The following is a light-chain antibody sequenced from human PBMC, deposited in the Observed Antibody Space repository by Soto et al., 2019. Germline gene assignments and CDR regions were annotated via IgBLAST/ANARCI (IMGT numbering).Light chain of an antibody. CDR2: DAS. V-gene: IGKV3-11*01. CDR1: QSVSSY. Sequence: EIVLTQSPATLSLSPGERATLSCRASQSVSSYLAWYQQKPGQAPRLLIYDASNRATGIPARFSGSGSGTDFTLTISSLETEDFAVYYCQQHSNWYTFGRGTKLEIK. CDR3: QQHSNWYT. J-gene: IGKJ2*01.